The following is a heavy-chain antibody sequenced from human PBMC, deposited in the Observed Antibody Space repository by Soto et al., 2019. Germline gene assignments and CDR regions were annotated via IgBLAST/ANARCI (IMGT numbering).Heavy chain of an antibody. CDR2: ISYDGSSR. D-gene: IGHD6-13*01. J-gene: IGHJ6*02. Sequence: QGQLVESGGGVVQPGRSLRLSCAASGITFSRFGMHWVRQAPGKGLEWVAVISYDGSSRDYADSVKGRFTISRDNSKNTLYLQMNSLRDEDTAVYYCAKERSSWFSGGAKYYSGLAVWGQGTTVTVSS. CDR1: GITFSRFG. V-gene: IGHV3-30*18. CDR3: AKERSSWFSGGAKYYSGLAV.